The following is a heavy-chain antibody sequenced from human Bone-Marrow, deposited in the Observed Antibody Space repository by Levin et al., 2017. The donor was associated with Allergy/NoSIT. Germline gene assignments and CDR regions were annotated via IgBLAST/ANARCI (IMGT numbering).Heavy chain of an antibody. D-gene: IGHD3-10*01. Sequence: PGESLKISCEGSGYNFNSYWIGWVRQKPGKGLEWVAFMYPGESEPKYSPSFQGRVPISADKSTRTAYMQWSSLKDSDTAMYFCATYGSGSYFDYYFDHWGQGTLVTVSS. J-gene: IGHJ4*02. CDR2: MYPGESEP. CDR1: GYNFNSYW. CDR3: ATYGSGSYFDYYFDH. V-gene: IGHV5-51*01.